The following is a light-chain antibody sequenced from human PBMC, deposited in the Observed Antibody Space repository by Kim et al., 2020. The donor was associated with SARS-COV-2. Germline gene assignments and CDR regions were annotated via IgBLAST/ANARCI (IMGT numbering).Light chain of an antibody. J-gene: IGKJ1*01. CDR3: QQYSTYPQWT. V-gene: IGKV1-8*01. Sequence: AIRITQSPSSLSASTGDKVTITCRASQGISSYLAWYQQKSGKAPKLLIYGASTLQSGVPSRFSGSGSGTDFTLTISCLQSEDFATYYCQQYSTYPQWTFGQGTKVEIK. CDR2: GAS. CDR1: QGISSY.